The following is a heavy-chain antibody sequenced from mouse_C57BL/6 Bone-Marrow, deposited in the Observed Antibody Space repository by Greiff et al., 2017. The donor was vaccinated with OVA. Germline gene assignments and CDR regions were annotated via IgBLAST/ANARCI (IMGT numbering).Heavy chain of an antibody. J-gene: IGHJ1*03. D-gene: IGHD1-1*01. CDR3: VRQFITTVVATDWYFDV. Sequence: EVQVVESGGGLVQPKGSLKLSCAASGFTFNTYAMHWVRQAPGKGLEWVARIRSKSSNYATYYAESVKDRFTISRDDSQSMLYLQMNNLKTEDTAMYYCVRQFITTVVATDWYFDVWGTGTTVTVSS. CDR1: GFTFNTYA. V-gene: IGHV10-3*01. CDR2: IRSKSSNYAT.